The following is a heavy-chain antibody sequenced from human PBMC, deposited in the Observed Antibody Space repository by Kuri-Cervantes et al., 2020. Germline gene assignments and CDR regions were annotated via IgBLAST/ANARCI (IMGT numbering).Heavy chain of an antibody. CDR1: GSSISSDYY. CDR2: IFRGGNT. Sequence: GSLRLSCAVSGSSISSDYYWAWIRQPPGMGLEWIGSIFRGGNTYYNPALKSRVTISEDTSKNHFSLTLTSLTAADTAVYYCARIATTVTTAGAIDYWGQGTLVTVSS. V-gene: IGHV4-38-2*01. D-gene: IGHD4-17*01. J-gene: IGHJ4*02. CDR3: ARIATTVTTAGAIDY.